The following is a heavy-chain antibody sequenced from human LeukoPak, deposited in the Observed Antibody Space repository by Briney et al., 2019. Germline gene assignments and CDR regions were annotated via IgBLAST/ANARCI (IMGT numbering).Heavy chain of an antibody. CDR2: ISGSGGST. V-gene: IGHV3-23*01. CDR1: GFTFSSYA. D-gene: IGHD3-22*01. CDR3: ALSSGYYYVSFDY. J-gene: IGHJ4*02. Sequence: PGGSLRLSCAASGFTFSSYAMSWVRQAPGKGLEWVSAISGSGGSTYYADSVKGRFTISRDNSKNTLYLQMNSLRAEDTAVYYCALSSGYYYVSFDYWGQGTLVTISS.